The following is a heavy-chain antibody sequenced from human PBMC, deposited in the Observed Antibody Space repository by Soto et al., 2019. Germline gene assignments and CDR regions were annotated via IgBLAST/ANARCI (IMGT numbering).Heavy chain of an antibody. CDR2: IIPILGIA. J-gene: IGHJ6*03. D-gene: IGHD2-15*01. V-gene: IGHV1-69*02. CDR3: TRVRCIGGSCYPGRDYYYLDV. CDR1: GGTFSSYT. Sequence: SVKVSCKASGGTFSSYTISWVRQAPGQGLEWMGRIIPILGIANYAQKFQGRVTITADKSTSTAYKELSSLRSEDTAVYYCTRVRCIGGSCYPGRDYYYLDVWGKGTTVTVSS.